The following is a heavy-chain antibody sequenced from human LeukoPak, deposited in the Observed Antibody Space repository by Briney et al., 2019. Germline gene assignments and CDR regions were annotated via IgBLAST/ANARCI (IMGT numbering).Heavy chain of an antibody. J-gene: IGHJ4*02. V-gene: IGHV3-48*03. CDR3: ASGEVFGDLFDVY. CDR2: ISISGSTI. CDR1: GFTFSSHE. Sequence: GGSLRLSCAASGFTFSSHEMNWVRQAPGKGLEWVSHISISGSTIYYADSVKGRFTISRDNARNSLHLQMNSLRAEDTALHYCASGEVFGDLFDVYWGQGTLVTVSS. D-gene: IGHD3-10*02.